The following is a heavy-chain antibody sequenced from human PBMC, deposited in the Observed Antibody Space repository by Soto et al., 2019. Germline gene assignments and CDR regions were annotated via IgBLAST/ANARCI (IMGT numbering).Heavy chain of an antibody. J-gene: IGHJ4*02. V-gene: IGHV1-69*01. CDR2: IIPILGTP. D-gene: IGHD3-3*01. Sequence: QVQLVQSGAEVKKPGSSVKVSCKASGGTFSSYAINWVRQAPGQGLEWMAGIIPILGTPNYAQKFQGRVTMTADEATSTAYMELSSLRSEDTAVYYCARDRYDFWRGYLMDYWGQGTLVTVSS. CDR1: GGTFSSYA. CDR3: ARDRYDFWRGYLMDY.